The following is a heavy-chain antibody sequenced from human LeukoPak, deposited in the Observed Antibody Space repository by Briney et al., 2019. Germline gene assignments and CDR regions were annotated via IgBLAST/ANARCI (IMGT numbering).Heavy chain of an antibody. CDR1: GGSFSGYY. CDR2: INHSGST. D-gene: IGHD3-3*01. Sequence: TSETLSLTCAVYGGSFSGYYWSWIRQPPGKGLEWIGEINHSGSTNYNPSLKSRVTISVDTSKNQFSLKLSSVTAADTAVYYCARGGPYYDFWSGPAYYYYYCGMDVWGQGTTVTVSS. J-gene: IGHJ6*02. CDR3: ARGGPYYDFWSGPAYYYYYCGMDV. V-gene: IGHV4-34*01.